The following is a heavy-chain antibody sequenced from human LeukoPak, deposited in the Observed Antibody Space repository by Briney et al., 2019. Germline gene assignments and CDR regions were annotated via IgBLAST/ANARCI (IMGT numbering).Heavy chain of an antibody. CDR3: ARVPDGSGSYEVAFDY. J-gene: IGHJ4*02. D-gene: IGHD3-10*01. CDR1: GGSISRGTYY. V-gene: IGHV4-39*07. Sequence: SETLSLTCTVSGGSISRGTYYWGWIRQPPGKGLEWIGSIYHSGSTYYNPSLKSRVTISVDTSKNQFSLKLSSVTAADTAVYYCARVPDGSGSYEVAFDYWGQGTLVTVSS. CDR2: IYHSGST.